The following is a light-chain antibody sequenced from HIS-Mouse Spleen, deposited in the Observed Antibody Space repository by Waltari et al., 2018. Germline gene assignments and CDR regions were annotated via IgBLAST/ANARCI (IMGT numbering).Light chain of an antibody. CDR3: SSYAGSNIVV. J-gene: IGLJ2*01. CDR2: EVS. Sequence: QSALTQPPSASGSPGQSVTISCTGTSSDVGGHNYLSWYQQHPGKAPKLSIYEVSKRPSGVPDRFSGSKSGNTASLTVSGLQAEDEADYYCSSYAGSNIVVFGGGTKLTVL. V-gene: IGLV2-8*01. CDR1: SSDVGGHNY.